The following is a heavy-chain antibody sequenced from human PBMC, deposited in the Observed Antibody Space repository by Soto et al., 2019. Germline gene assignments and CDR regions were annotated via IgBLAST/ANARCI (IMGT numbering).Heavy chain of an antibody. Sequence: SETLSLTCTVSGGSISSGGYYWSWIRQHPGKGLEWIGYIYYSGSTYYNPSLKSRVTISVDTSKNQFSLKLSSVTAADTAVYYCARGLFADCTNGVCYILAFDIWGQGTMVTVSS. CDR2: IYYSGST. CDR3: ARGLFADCTNGVCYILAFDI. CDR1: GGSISSGGYY. J-gene: IGHJ3*02. D-gene: IGHD2-8*01. V-gene: IGHV4-31*03.